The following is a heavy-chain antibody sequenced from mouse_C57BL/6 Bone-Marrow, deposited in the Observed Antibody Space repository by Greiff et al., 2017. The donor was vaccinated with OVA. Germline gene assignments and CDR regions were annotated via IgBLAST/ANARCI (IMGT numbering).Heavy chain of an antibody. D-gene: IGHD2-4*01. CDR2: IYPRSGNT. V-gene: IGHV1-81*01. CDR1: GYTFTSYG. J-gene: IGHJ2*01. CDR3: ARRWDYDDPFDY. Sequence: QVQLQQSGAELARPGASVKLSCKASGYTFTSYGISWVKQRTGQGLEWIGEIYPRSGNTYYNEKFKGKATLTADKSSSTAYMELRSLTSEDSAVYFCARRWDYDDPFDYWGQGTTLTVSS.